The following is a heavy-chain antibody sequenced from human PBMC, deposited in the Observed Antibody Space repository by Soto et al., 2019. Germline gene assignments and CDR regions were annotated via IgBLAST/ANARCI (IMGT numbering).Heavy chain of an antibody. Sequence: PGGSLRLSCVASGFTFSSYAMSWVRQAPGKGLEWVSAISGSGGTTYYADSVKGRFSISRDNPKNTLYLQMTSLRAEDTAVYYCAKDLGSSVLWGQGTLVTVSS. D-gene: IGHD3-16*01. CDR1: GFTFSSYA. J-gene: IGHJ4*02. V-gene: IGHV3-23*01. CDR2: ISGSGGTT. CDR3: AKDLGSSVL.